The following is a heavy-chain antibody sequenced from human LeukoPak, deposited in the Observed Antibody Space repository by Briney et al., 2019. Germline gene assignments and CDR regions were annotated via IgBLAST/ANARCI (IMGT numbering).Heavy chain of an antibody. CDR1: GFTPSSYW. D-gene: IGHD2-15*01. V-gene: IGHV3-74*01. Sequence: GGSLRLSCAASGFTPSSYWMHWVRQAPGEGLVWVSRINSDGSSTSYTDSVKGRSTISRDNAKNTLYLQMNSLRAEDTAVYYCARPLYCSGGSCYYPGAAYYYYGMDVWGKGTTVTVSS. CDR2: INSDGSST. CDR3: ARPLYCSGGSCYYPGAAYYYYGMDV. J-gene: IGHJ6*04.